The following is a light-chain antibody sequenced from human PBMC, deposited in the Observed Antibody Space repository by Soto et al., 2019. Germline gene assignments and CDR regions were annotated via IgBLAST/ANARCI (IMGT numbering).Light chain of an antibody. Sequence: QLVLTQSPSASASLGTSVKLTCTLSSGHSDYAIAWHQQQPEKGPRYLMKLNSDGSHSKGDEIPDRFSGSISGAERYLTISSLQSEDEADYYCQTWGTGIVVFGGGTKLTVL. CDR3: QTWGTGIVV. CDR2: LNSDGSH. V-gene: IGLV4-69*01. J-gene: IGLJ2*01. CDR1: SGHSDYA.